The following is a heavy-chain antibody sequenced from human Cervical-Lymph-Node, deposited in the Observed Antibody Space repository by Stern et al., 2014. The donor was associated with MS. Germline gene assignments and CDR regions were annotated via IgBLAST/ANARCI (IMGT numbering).Heavy chain of an antibody. V-gene: IGHV3-23*04. CDR1: GFTFSDYA. CDR2: ISGSGGST. J-gene: IGHJ4*02. D-gene: IGHD1-26*01. CDR3: AKGSRIVGSTEFDS. Sequence: EVQLVESGGGLAQPGGSLRLSCAGSGFTFSDYAMSWVRQAPGKGLEWVSGISGSGGSTYSAASVQGRFNISRDKSMDTMYLQMSSLRVDDTAVYYCAKGSRIVGSTEFDSWGQGTLVTVSS.